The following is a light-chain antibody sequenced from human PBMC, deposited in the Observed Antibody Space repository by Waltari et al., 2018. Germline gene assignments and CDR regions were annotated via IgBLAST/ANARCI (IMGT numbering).Light chain of an antibody. J-gene: IGLJ7*01. V-gene: IGLV1-51*02. Sequence: QSVLTQPPSVSAAPGQRVTISCSGGSSNIGNNYVSWYRQFPGTPPNLLIYENTERPSGIPGRFSGSKSGTSATLDITGLQAGDEADYYCGTWDSSLSGAVFGGGTHLTVL. CDR2: ENT. CDR1: SSNIGNNY. CDR3: GTWDSSLSGAV.